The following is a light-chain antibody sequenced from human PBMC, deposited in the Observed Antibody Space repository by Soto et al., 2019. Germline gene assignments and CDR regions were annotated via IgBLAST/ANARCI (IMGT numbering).Light chain of an antibody. CDR2: DAS. Sequence: EIVLTQSPATLSVSPGERATLSCRASQSVRSNLSWYQQKAGQAPRLLIFDASTRATNIPARFSGSGSGTEFNLTISSLQSEDFAVYYCQQYSNWPPLTFGGGTKVEIK. CDR3: QQYSNWPPLT. J-gene: IGKJ4*01. V-gene: IGKV3-15*01. CDR1: QSVRSN.